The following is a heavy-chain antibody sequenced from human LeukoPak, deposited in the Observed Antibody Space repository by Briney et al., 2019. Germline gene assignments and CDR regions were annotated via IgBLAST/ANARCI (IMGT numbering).Heavy chain of an antibody. CDR3: ARDDSSGYDY. D-gene: IGHD3-22*01. J-gene: IGHJ4*02. Sequence: SETLSLTCTVSGGSISSYYWCWIRQPPGKGLEWIGYIYYSGSTNYNPSLKSRVTISVDTSKSQFSLKLSSVTAADTAVYYCARDDSSGYDYWGQGTLVIVSS. CDR1: GGSISSYY. CDR2: IYYSGST. V-gene: IGHV4-59*01.